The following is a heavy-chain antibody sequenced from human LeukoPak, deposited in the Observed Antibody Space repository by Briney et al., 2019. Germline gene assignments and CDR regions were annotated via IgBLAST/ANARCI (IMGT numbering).Heavy chain of an antibody. CDR1: GFSLTTYW. CDR2: IKPDGRGT. Sequence: GGSLRLSCATSGFSLTTYWMSWVRQAPGKGLEWAANIKPDGRGTFYVDSVKGRFTISRDNAKNSVYLQMNSLGEEDTAVYYCTAVDGPWGQGTPVTVSS. J-gene: IGHJ5*02. V-gene: IGHV3-7*01. CDR3: TAVDGP. D-gene: IGHD6-19*01.